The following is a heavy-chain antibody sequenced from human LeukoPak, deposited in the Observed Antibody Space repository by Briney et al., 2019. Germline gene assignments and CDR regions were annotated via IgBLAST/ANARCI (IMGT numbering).Heavy chain of an antibody. V-gene: IGHV3-9*01. CDR3: AKTSIAARPDWFDP. Sequence: PGRSLRLSCAASGFTFDDYAMHWVRQAPGKGLEWVSGISWNSGSIGYADSVKGRFTISRDNAKNSLYLQMNSLRAEDTAVYYCAKTSIAARPDWFDPWGQGTLVTVSS. D-gene: IGHD6-6*01. CDR1: GFTFDDYA. CDR2: ISWNSGSI. J-gene: IGHJ5*02.